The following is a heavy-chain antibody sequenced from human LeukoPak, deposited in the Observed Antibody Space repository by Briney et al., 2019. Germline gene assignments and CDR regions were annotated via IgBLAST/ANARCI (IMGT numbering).Heavy chain of an antibody. CDR1: GGSISSSNW. D-gene: IGHD6-6*01. Sequence: AETLSLTCAVSGGSISSSNWWSWVRQPPGKGLEWIGEIYHSGSTNYNPSLKSRVTISVDKSKNQFSLKLSSVTAADTAVYYCARGYSSSSGGFDYWGQGTLVTVSS. J-gene: IGHJ4*02. CDR3: ARGYSSSSGGFDY. V-gene: IGHV4-4*02. CDR2: IYHSGST.